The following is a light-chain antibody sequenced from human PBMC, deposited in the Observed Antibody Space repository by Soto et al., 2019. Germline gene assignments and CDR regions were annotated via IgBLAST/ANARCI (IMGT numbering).Light chain of an antibody. CDR2: AAS. V-gene: IGKV1-8*01. Sequence: AIRLTQSPSSFSASTGDRVTITCRASQGISNYLAWYQQKPGKAPNLLIYAASTLQSGVPSRFSGSGSGTDFTLTISYLQSEDFATYFCQQYYSYPPIFGQGTKLEIK. CDR3: QQYYSYPPI. CDR1: QGISNY. J-gene: IGKJ2*01.